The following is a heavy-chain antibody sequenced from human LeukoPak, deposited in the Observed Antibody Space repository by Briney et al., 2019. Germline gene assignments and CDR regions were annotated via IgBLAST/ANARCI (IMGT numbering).Heavy chain of an antibody. D-gene: IGHD6-19*01. CDR3: AGRDDVYSSGWYWYFDL. V-gene: IGHV4-30-2*01. J-gene: IGHJ2*01. CDR2: IYHSGST. Sequence: PSETLSLTCTVSGGSISSAGYYWNWIRQPPGRDLEWIGYIYHSGSTYYNPSLKSRVTISADWSKNQFSLKLSSVTAADTAVYYCAGRDDVYSSGWYWYFDLWGRGTLVTVSS. CDR1: GGSISSAGYY.